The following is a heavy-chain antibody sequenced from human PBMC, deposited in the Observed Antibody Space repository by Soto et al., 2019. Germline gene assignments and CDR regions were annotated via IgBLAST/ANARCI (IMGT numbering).Heavy chain of an antibody. Sequence: PGGSLRLSCAASGFTFSNAYMNWARQAPGKGLEWLGHIKSKADGGTTDYAANGKGRFTVSRDDSKDTLYMQMNSVKAEDTAVYYCTTDLNPRYCSGFAWYSRQHGMDVWGQGTTGTGSS. CDR3: TTDLNPRYCSGFAWYSRQHGMDV. D-gene: IGHD2-15*01. CDR1: GFTFSNAY. J-gene: IGHJ6*02. CDR2: IKSKADGGTT. V-gene: IGHV3-15*01.